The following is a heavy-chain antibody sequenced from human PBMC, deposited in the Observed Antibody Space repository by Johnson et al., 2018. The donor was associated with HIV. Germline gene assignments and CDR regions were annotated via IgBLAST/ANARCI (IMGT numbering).Heavy chain of an antibody. V-gene: IGHV3-30-3*01. Sequence: QVRLVESGGGVVQPGRSLRLSCAASGFTFSNYAMHWVRQAPGKGLEWVAVISYDGNNKYYADSVKGRFTISRDNSKNTLYLQLNSLRAEDTAVYYCARYCSGVSCYSFWQKNYAFDIWGQGTMVTVSS. CDR3: ARYCSGVSCYSFWQKNYAFDI. J-gene: IGHJ3*02. CDR2: ISYDGNNK. CDR1: GFTFSNYA. D-gene: IGHD2-15*01.